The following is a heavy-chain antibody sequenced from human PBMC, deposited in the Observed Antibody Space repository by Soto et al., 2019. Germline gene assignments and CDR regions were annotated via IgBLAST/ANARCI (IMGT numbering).Heavy chain of an antibody. J-gene: IGHJ4*02. D-gene: IGHD3-16*01. Sequence: LQSGGGVVQPGESLRLSCAASGFSLRDHALSWVRQAPGGGLEWVSGISGSEDRTNYADFVRGRFIIPKDRAKNTLYRDMSGLRVDDTAVYFCGRTSTGGRGEGTLVNVSS. CDR2: ISGSEDRT. CDR3: GRTSTGG. CDR1: GFSLRDHA. V-gene: IGHV3-23*01.